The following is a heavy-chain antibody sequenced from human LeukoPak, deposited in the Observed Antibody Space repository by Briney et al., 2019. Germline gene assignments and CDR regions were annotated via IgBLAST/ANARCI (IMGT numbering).Heavy chain of an antibody. J-gene: IGHJ4*02. CDR3: ATTGASYDILTDFDY. CDR2: FDPEDGET. D-gene: IGHD3-9*01. V-gene: IGHV1-24*01. Sequence: PGASVNVSCKVSGYTLTELSMHWVRQPPGKGLEWMGGFDPEDGETIYAQKFQGRVTTTEDTSTDTAYMELSSLRSEDTAVYYCATTGASYDILTDFDYGGQGTLVTVSS. CDR1: GYTLTELS.